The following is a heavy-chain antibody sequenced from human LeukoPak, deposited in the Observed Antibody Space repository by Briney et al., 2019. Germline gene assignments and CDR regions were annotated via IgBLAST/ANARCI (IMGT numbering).Heavy chain of an antibody. J-gene: IGHJ5*02. CDR2: IVPIFGTA. Sequence: ASVKVSCKASGGTFSSYAISWVRQAPGQGLEWMGGIVPIFGTAIYAQKFQGRVTMTEDTSTDTAYMELSSLRSEDTAVYYCARGFWRIAAAPEVWFDPWGQGTLVTVSS. D-gene: IGHD6-13*01. CDR1: GGTFSSYA. CDR3: ARGFWRIAAAPEVWFDP. V-gene: IGHV1-69*06.